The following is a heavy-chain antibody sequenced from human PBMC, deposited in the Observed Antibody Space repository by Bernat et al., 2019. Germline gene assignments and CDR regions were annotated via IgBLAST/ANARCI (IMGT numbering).Heavy chain of an antibody. Sequence: QVQLVESGGGVVQPGRSLRLSCAASGFTFSSYAMHWVRQAPGKGLEWVAVISYDGSNKYYADSVKGRFTISRDNSKNTLYLQMNSLRAEDTAVYYCARDRQLVNSNRESGYGMDVWGQGTTVTVSS. CDR1: GFTFSSYA. CDR2: ISYDGSNK. CDR3: ARDRQLVNSNRESGYGMDV. J-gene: IGHJ6*02. V-gene: IGHV3-30-3*01. D-gene: IGHD6-13*01.